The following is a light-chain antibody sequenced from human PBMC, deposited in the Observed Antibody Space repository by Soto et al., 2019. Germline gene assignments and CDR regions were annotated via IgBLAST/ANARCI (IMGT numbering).Light chain of an antibody. V-gene: IGKV3-15*01. Sequence: EVVMTQSPATLSGSPGERASLSCRASQNVRTYLAWYQQKPGQSPRLLIYGASTRATGIPARFSGSGSGTAVKLTRSSLQSEELALYSCQQYNYWPGTFGQGTKLEIK. J-gene: IGKJ2*01. CDR2: GAS. CDR3: QQYNYWPGT. CDR1: QNVRTY.